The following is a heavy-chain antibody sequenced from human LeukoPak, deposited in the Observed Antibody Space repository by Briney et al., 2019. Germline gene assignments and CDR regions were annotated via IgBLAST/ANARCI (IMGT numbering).Heavy chain of an antibody. V-gene: IGHV3-48*01. CDR3: ARSMGYGSGSYDY. J-gene: IGHJ4*02. Sequence: QPGGSLRLSCAASGFTFSSYSMNWVRQAPGKGPEWVSYISSSSSTIYYADSVKGRFTISRDNAKNSLYLQMNSLRAEDTAVYYCARSMGYGSGSYDYWGQGTLVTVSS. CDR2: ISSSSSTI. CDR1: GFTFSSYS. D-gene: IGHD3-10*01.